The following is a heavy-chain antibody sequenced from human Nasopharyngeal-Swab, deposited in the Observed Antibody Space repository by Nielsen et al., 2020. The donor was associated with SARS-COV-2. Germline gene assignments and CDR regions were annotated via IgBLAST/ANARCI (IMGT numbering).Heavy chain of an antibody. J-gene: IGHJ5*01. Sequence: GSLRLSCAASGFIFSDRYMSWIRQAPGKGLEWISYISSTSSHTEYANSVEGRFTISRDNAQNSLYLQMSSLNAGDTAVYYCARGGSFDVPLDSWGQGTLVTVSS. D-gene: IGHD3-10*02. V-gene: IGHV3-11*06. CDR1: GFIFSDRY. CDR3: ARGGSFDVPLDS. CDR2: ISSTSSHT.